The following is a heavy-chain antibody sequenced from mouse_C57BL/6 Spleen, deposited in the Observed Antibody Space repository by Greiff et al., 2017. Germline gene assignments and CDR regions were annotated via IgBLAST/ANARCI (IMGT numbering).Heavy chain of an antibody. J-gene: IGHJ3*01. V-gene: IGHV3-6*01. CDR2: ISFDGSN. Sequence: DVQLQESGPGLVKPSQSLSLTCSVTGYSITSGYYWNWIRQFPGNTLEWMGYISFDGSNNYNPSLHNRISITRDTSKNQFFLKLNSMTTEDTATYYCAKDSACFAYWGQGTLVTVSA. CDR1: GYSITSGYY. CDR3: AKDSACFAY.